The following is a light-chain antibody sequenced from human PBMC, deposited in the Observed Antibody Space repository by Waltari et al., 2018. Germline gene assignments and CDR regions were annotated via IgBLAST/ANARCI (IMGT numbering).Light chain of an antibody. CDR2: EVT. CDR3: CSYAGTTIYVL. V-gene: IGLV2-23*02. CDR1: SSDSWNYNL. Sequence: QSALTQPASVSGSPGQSIPISCTGTSSDSWNYNLFSWYPRPSGKAPKLMIYEVTKRPSGVSDRFSGSKSGNTASLTISGLQAEDEADYYCCSYAGTTIYVLFGGGTKLTVL. J-gene: IGLJ2*01.